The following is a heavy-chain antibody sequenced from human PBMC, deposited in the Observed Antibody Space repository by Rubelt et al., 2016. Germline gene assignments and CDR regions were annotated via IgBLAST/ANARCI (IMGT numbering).Heavy chain of an antibody. CDR2: IYSGGST. Sequence: EVQLVESGGGLVQPGGSLRLSCAASGFTVSSNCMSWVRQAPGKGLEWVSLIYSGGSTYYADSVKGRFTISRHNSKNTLDLQMNSLRAEDTAVYYCARWAEYYDILTGYRYYYYGMDVWGQGTTVTVSS. D-gene: IGHD3-9*01. J-gene: IGHJ6*02. CDR3: ARWAEYYDILTGYRYYYYGMDV. V-gene: IGHV3-66*01. CDR1: GFTVSSNC.